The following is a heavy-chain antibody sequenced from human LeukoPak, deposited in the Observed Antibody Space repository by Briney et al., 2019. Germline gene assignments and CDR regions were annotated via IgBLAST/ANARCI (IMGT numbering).Heavy chain of an antibody. CDR3: ARRRTGYSSLFADY. V-gene: IGHV5-51*01. J-gene: IGHJ4*02. CDR1: GYSFSDYW. CDR2: IYPGDSDT. Sequence: GESLRISCQGSGYSFSDYWIGWVRQMPGKGLEWMGIIYPGDSDTRYSPSFQGQVTISADKSISTAYLQWSSLKASDTAMYYCARRRTGYSSLFADYWGQGTLVTVSS. D-gene: IGHD6-13*01.